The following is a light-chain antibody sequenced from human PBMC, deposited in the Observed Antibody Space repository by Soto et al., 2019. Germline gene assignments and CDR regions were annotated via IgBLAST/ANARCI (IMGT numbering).Light chain of an antibody. Sequence: QSVPTQPPSASGTPGQRVTISCSGSSSNIGSNTVNWYQQLPGTAPQLLIFNNNQRPSGVPDRFSGSKSGTSASLAISGLQSDDEADYYCAAWDDSLNGQVVFGGGTKLTVL. CDR1: SSNIGSNT. CDR2: NNN. J-gene: IGLJ2*01. V-gene: IGLV1-44*01. CDR3: AAWDDSLNGQVV.